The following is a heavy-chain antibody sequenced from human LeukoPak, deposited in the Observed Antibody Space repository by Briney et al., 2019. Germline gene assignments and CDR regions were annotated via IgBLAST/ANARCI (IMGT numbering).Heavy chain of an antibody. CDR2: ISSSSSYI. CDR1: GFTFSSYS. CDR3: ARESNQGYYFDY. V-gene: IGHV3-21*01. Sequence: GGSLRLSCAASGFTFSSYSMNWVRQAPGKGLEWVSSISSSSSYIYYADSVKGRFTISRDNAKNSLYLQMNSPRAEDTAVYYCARESNQGYYFDYWGQGTLVTVSS. J-gene: IGHJ4*02.